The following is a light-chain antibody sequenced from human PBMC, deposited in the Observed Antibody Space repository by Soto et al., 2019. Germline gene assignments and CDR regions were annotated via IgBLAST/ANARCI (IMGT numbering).Light chain of an antibody. CDR2: EVD. CDR3: SSYAGSNRVV. Sequence: QSALTQPPSASGSPGQSVTISCTGTSSDVGGYKDVSWYQQHPGKAPKLMIYEVDKRPSGVPDRFSGSKSGNTASLTVSGLQSDDEADYYCSSYAGSNRVVFGGGTKLTVL. CDR1: SSDVGGYKD. V-gene: IGLV2-8*01. J-gene: IGLJ2*01.